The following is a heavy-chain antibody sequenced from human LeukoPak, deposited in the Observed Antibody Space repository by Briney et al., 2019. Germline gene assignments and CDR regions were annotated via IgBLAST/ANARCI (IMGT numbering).Heavy chain of an antibody. D-gene: IGHD5-18*01. J-gene: IGHJ4*02. V-gene: IGHV3-30*18. CDR3: AKSVDTAMVTDY. CDR1: GFTFSSYG. CDR2: ISYDGSNK. Sequence: GGSLRLSCAASGFTFSSYGMHWVRQAPGKGLEWVAVISYDGSNKYYADSVKGRFTISRDNSKNTLYLQMNSLRAEDTAAYYCAKSVDTAMVTDYWGQRTLVTISS.